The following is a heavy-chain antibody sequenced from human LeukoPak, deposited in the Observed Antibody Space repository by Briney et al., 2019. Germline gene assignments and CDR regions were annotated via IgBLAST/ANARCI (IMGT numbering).Heavy chain of an antibody. CDR1: GGSISSGDYY. V-gene: IGHV4-30-4*08. D-gene: IGHD2-21*02. CDR3: ARVAYCGGDCYSFDY. CDR2: IYYSGST. Sequence: TSQTLSLTCTVSGGSISSGDYYWSWIRQPPGKGLEWIGYIYYSGSTYYNPSLKSRVTISADTSKNQFFLKLSSVTAADTAVYYCARVAYCGGDCYSFDYWGQGTLVIVSS. J-gene: IGHJ4*02.